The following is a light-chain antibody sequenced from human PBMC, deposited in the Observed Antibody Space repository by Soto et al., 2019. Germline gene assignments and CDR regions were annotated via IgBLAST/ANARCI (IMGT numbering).Light chain of an antibody. CDR2: GAS. J-gene: IGKJ4*01. CDR3: QQYGSSPLT. Sequence: EIVLTQSPDTLSLSSGERVTLSCRASQRISNYYLAWYHQKPGQAPRLLIYGASSRATGVPDRFSGSGSGTDFTLTISRLEPEDFAVYYCQQYGSSPLTFGGGTKVEIK. CDR1: QRISNYY. V-gene: IGKV3-20*01.